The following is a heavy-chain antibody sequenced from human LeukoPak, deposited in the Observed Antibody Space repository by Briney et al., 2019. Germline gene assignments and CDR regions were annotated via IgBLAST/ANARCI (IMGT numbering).Heavy chain of an antibody. D-gene: IGHD3-9*01. CDR1: GGTFSSYA. Sequence: GASVKVSCKASGGTFSSYAISWVRQAPGQGLEWMGGIIPIFGTADYAQKFQGRVTITADESTSTAYMELSSLRSEDTAVYYCARAVLRYFDCLVGSCWSDPWGQGTLVTVSS. CDR3: ARAVLRYFDCLVGSCWSDP. J-gene: IGHJ5*02. V-gene: IGHV1-69*13. CDR2: IIPIFGTA.